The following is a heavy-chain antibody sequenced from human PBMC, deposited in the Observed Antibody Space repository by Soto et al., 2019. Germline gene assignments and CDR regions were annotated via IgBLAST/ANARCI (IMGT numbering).Heavy chain of an antibody. CDR3: ARPSSSSLENSYYCAVDV. V-gene: IGHV1-69*14. CDR2: IIPIFGTT. J-gene: IGHJ6*02. D-gene: IGHD2-2*01. CDR1: GGTFSSYA. Sequence: QVQLVQSGAEVKKPGSSVKISCKASGGTFSSYAISWVRQAPGQGLEWMGGIIPIFGTTNYALKFQGRVSINADNSTSTADMELSSLRSDDTAVYYCARPSSSSLENSYYCAVDVWGQGTTVIVSS.